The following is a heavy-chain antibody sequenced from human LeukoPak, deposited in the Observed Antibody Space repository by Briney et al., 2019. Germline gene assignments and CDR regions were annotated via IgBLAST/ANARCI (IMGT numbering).Heavy chain of an antibody. J-gene: IGHJ6*02. CDR1: GFTFSSYG. CDR2: IWYDGSNK. CDR3: ARVHLTTAMIYYYYGMDV. D-gene: IGHD5-18*01. V-gene: IGHV3-33*01. Sequence: GGSLRLSCAASGFTFSSYGMHWVRQAPGKGLEWVAVIWYDGSNKYYADSVKGRSTISRDNSKNTLYLQMNSLRAEDTAVYYCARVHLTTAMIYYYYGMDVWGQGTTVTVSS.